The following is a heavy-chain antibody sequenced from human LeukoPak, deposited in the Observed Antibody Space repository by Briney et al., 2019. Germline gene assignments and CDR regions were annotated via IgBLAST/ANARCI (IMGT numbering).Heavy chain of an antibody. CDR2: IYSGGST. V-gene: IGHV3-66*01. J-gene: IGHJ4*02. D-gene: IGHD1-26*01. CDR3: ARNGHSGSYDY. CDR1: GFTFSNYS. Sequence: GGSLRLSCAASGFTFSNYSMSWVRQAPGKGLEWVSVIYSGGSTYYADSVKGRFTISRDNSKNTLYLQMNSLRAEDTAVYYCARNGHSGSYDYWGQGTLVTVSS.